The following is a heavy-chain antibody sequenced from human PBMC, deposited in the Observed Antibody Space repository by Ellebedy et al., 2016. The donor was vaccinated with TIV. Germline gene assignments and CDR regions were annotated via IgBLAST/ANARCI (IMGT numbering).Heavy chain of an antibody. V-gene: IGHV3-7*03. CDR2: IKQDDSEK. J-gene: IGHJ6*02. Sequence: PGGSLRLSCAASGFTVSSYWMSWVRQAPGKGLEWVANIKQDDSEKYYVDSVKGRFTISRDNAKNSLYLQMNSLRAEDTAVYYCAREPGELRSYYYGMDVWGQGTTVTVSS. D-gene: IGHD3-16*01. CDR3: AREPGELRSYYYGMDV. CDR1: GFTVSSYW.